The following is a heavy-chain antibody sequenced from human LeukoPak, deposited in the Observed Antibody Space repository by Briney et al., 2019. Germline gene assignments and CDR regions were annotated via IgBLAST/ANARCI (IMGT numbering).Heavy chain of an antibody. V-gene: IGHV7-4-1*02. CDR3: ARGWLGITNYDFWSGYYTGLHWFDP. D-gene: IGHD3-3*01. Sequence: ASVKASCKASGYTFTSYAMNWVRQAPGQGLEWMGWINTNTGNPTYAQGFTGRFVFSLDTSVSTAYLQISSLKAEDTAVYYCARGWLGITNYDFWSGYYTGLHWFDPWGQGTLVTVSS. J-gene: IGHJ5*02. CDR2: INTNTGNP. CDR1: GYTFTSYA.